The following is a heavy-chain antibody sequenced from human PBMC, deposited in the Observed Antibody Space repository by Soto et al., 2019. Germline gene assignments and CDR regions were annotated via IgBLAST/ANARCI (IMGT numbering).Heavy chain of an antibody. CDR2: IAYDGSEK. CDR3: AKSPNGDCSGPNCYKYYFDH. D-gene: IGHD2-2*02. J-gene: IGHJ4*02. Sequence: QEQLVESGGGVVQPGKSLRLSCAASGFTFNNYGMHWVRQAPGKVLEWVAVIAYDGSEKYYVDSVKGLFTISKYNSKNTLYLQMNSLRPEDTAVYYCAKSPNGDCSGPNCYKYYFDHWGQGTRVTVSS. CDR1: GFTFNNYG. V-gene: IGHV3-30*18.